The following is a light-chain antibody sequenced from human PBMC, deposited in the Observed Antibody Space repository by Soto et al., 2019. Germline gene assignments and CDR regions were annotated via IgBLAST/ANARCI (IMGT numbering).Light chain of an antibody. V-gene: IGLV2-8*01. J-gene: IGLJ3*02. CDR3: SAYVGSNNEWV. CDR1: SSDVGGYNY. CDR2: EVS. Sequence: QSALTQPPSASGSPGQSVTISCTGTSSDVGGYNYVTWYQQHPGKAPKLLICEVSKRPSGVSDRFSGSKSGNTASLNVSGLQAEDEADYYCSAYVGSNNEWVFGGGTKLTVL.